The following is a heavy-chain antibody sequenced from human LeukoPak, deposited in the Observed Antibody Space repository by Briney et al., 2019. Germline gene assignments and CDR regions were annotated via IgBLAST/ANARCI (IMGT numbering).Heavy chain of an antibody. Sequence: PSETLSLTCTVSGGSISSGSYYWSWIRQPAGKGLEWAGRIYTSGSTNYNPSLKSRVTISVDTSKNQFSLKLSSVTAADTAVYYCARCNREYPYLDAFDIWGQGTMVTVSS. V-gene: IGHV4-61*02. CDR2: IYTSGST. J-gene: IGHJ3*02. D-gene: IGHD1-14*01. CDR1: GGSISSGSYY. CDR3: ARCNREYPYLDAFDI.